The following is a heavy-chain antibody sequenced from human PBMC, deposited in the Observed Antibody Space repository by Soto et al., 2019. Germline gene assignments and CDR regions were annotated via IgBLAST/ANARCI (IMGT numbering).Heavy chain of an antibody. CDR2: IIPIFGTA. CDR3: ARAVTQGHYSYCGMDV. Sequence: ASVKVSCKASGGTFNSYAISWVRQAPGQGLEWMGGIIPIFGTANYAQKFQGRVTITADESTSTAYMELSSLRSEDTAVYYCARAVTQGHYSYCGMDVWGQGTTVTVSS. J-gene: IGHJ6*02. CDR1: GGTFNSYA. V-gene: IGHV1-69*13.